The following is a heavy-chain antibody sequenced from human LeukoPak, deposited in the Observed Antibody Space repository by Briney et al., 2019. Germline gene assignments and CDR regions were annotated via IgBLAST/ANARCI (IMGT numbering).Heavy chain of an antibody. Sequence: GGSLRLSCAASGFTVSSNYMSWVRQAPGKGLEWVSVIYSGGTTYYADSVKGRFTISRDNSKNTLYLQMNSLRAEDTAVYYCALIPVAGTTVDYWGQGTLVTVSS. V-gene: IGHV3-53*01. J-gene: IGHJ4*02. CDR2: IYSGGTT. CDR1: GFTVSSNY. CDR3: ALIPVAGTTVDY. D-gene: IGHD6-19*01.